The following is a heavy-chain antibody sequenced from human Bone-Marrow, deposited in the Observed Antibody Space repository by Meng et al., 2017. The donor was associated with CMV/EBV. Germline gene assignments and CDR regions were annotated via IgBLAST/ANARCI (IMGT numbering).Heavy chain of an antibody. Sequence: QAQRVQSGAEMKKPGVSVQVSCKTSGFTFSDYYIHWVRQAPGQGLEWMGWVNSKNEATNYARKFQGRVSMTRDTSISTAHMELSRLMSDDTAVYYCVRSSGWSLFDYWGQGTLVTVSS. J-gene: IGHJ4*02. CDR3: VRSSGWSLFDY. V-gene: IGHV1-2*02. CDR2: VNSKNEAT. CDR1: GFTFSDYY. D-gene: IGHD6-19*01.